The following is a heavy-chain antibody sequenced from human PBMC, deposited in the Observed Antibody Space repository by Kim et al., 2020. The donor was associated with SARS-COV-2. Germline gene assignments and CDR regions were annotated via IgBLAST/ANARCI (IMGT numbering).Heavy chain of an antibody. V-gene: IGHV3-23*01. Sequence: GGSLRLSCAASGFTFSSYAMSWVRQAPGKGLEWVSAISGSGGSTYYADSVKGRFTISRDNSKNTLYLQMNSLRAEDTAVYYCAKGGYSYGYDLGVGFDYWGQGTLVTVSS. CDR3: AKGGYSYGYDLGVGFDY. CDR2: ISGSGGST. CDR1: GFTFSSYA. D-gene: IGHD5-18*01. J-gene: IGHJ4*02.